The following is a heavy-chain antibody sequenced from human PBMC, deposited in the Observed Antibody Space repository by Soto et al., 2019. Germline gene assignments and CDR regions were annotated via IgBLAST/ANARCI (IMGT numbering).Heavy chain of an antibody. J-gene: IGHJ4*02. CDR3: ASADCSSTSCHESPFDY. CDR1: GGSVSSGSYY. V-gene: IGHV4-61*01. D-gene: IGHD2-2*01. Sequence: SETLSLTCTVSGGSVSSGSYYWSWIRQPPGKGLEWIGYIYYSGSTNYNPSLKSRVTISVDTSKNQFSLKLSSVTAADTAVYYCASADCSSTSCHESPFDYWGQGTLVTVSS. CDR2: IYYSGST.